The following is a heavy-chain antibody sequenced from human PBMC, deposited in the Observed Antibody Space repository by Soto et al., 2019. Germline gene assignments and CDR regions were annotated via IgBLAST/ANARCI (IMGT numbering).Heavy chain of an antibody. V-gene: IGHV3-73*02. CDR2: VRSRANNYAT. D-gene: IGHD4-17*01. CDR3: SRHEVQDYPSYYGMDV. J-gene: IGHJ6*02. CDR1: GFTFSGSA. Sequence: DVQLVESGGGLVQPGGSLKLSCAASGFTFSGSAMHWVRQASGKGLEWVGRVRSRANNYATAYAASVKGRFTISRDDSKNTAYLQMNSLKTEDTAVYYCSRHEVQDYPSYYGMDVWGQGTTVTVSS.